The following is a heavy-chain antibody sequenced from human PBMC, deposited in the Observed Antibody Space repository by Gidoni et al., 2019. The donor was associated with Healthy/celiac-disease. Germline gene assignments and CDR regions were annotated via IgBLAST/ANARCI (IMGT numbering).Heavy chain of an antibody. Sequence: EVQLVQSGAEVKKPGESLRISRKGSVYSFTSYWISWLRQMPGKGLEWMGRIDPSDSYTNYSPSFQGHVTISADKSISTAYLQWSSLKASDTAMYYCARPGTSSGTPEDYWGQGTLVTVSS. D-gene: IGHD3-22*01. J-gene: IGHJ4*02. V-gene: IGHV5-10-1*03. CDR2: IDPSDSYT. CDR3: ARPGTSSGTPEDY. CDR1: VYSFTSYW.